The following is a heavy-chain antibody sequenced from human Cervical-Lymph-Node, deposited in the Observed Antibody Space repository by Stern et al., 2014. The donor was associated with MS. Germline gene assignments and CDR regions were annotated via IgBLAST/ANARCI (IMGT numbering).Heavy chain of an antibody. V-gene: IGHV3-7*01. D-gene: IGHD1-26*01. CDR3: AREGVGATTDY. J-gene: IGHJ4*02. Sequence: EVQLVESGGGLVQPGGSLRLPCAASGFTFSSYWMSWVRQAPGKGLEGVANIKQDGSEKYYVDSMKGRFTISRDNAKNSLYLQMNSLRAEDTAVYYCAREGVGATTDYWGQGTLVTVSS. CDR2: IKQDGSEK. CDR1: GFTFSSYW.